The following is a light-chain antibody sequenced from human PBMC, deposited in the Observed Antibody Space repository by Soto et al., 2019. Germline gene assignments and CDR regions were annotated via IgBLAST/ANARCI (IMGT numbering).Light chain of an antibody. CDR2: GAS. V-gene: IGKV3-15*01. CDR1: RYVSSN. J-gene: IGKJ1*01. CDR3: QQYNNGWT. Sequence: EIVMTQSPATLSVSPGERATLSCRARRYVSSNVAWYQQRPGQAPRLLIYGASTRATGIPARFSGSGSGTEFTLTISSLQFEDLGVYYCQQYNNGWTFGQGTKVDIK.